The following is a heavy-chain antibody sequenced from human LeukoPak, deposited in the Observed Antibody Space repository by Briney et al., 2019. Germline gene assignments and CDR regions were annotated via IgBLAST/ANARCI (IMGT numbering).Heavy chain of an antibody. V-gene: IGHV5-51*01. CDR3: ARSEKYYYYGMDV. CDR2: IYPGDSDT. CDR1: GYSFTNYW. Sequence: GESLKISCKGSGYSFTNYWIGWVRQMPGKGLEWMGIIYPGDSDTRYSPSFQGQVTISADKSISTAYLQWSSLKASDTAMYYCARSEKYYYYGMDVWGQGTTVTVSS. J-gene: IGHJ6*02.